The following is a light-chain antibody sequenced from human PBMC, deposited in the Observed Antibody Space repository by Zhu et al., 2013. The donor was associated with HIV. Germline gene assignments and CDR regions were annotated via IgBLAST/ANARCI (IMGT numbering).Light chain of an antibody. CDR1: QFVGSSTF. Sequence: DIVLTQSPGTLSLSPGETATLSCRASQFVGSSTFLAWYQQKRGQAPTLLIYATSRRAAGIPDRFSGSGSGTDFTLTIDRLEPEDSALYFCQQFGSLSAYTFGQGTKLEIK. CDR2: ATS. V-gene: IGKV3-20*01. CDR3: QQFGSLSAYT. J-gene: IGKJ2*01.